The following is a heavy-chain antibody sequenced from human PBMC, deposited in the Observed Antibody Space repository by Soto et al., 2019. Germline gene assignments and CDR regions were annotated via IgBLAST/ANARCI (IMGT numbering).Heavy chain of an antibody. D-gene: IGHD3-9*01. CDR2: INAGNGNT. Sequence: GASVKVSCKASGYTFTSYAMHWVRQAPGQRLEWMGWINAGNGNTKYSQKFQGRVTMTRNTSISTAYMELSSLRSEDTAVYYCARGHYDILTGYPRGMDVWGQGTTVTVSS. V-gene: IGHV1-3*01. CDR1: GYTFTSYA. CDR3: ARGHYDILTGYPRGMDV. J-gene: IGHJ6*02.